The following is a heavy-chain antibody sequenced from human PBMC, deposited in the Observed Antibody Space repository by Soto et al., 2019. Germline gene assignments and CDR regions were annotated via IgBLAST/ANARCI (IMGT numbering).Heavy chain of an antibody. V-gene: IGHV4-4*07. CDR2: IYTSGST. J-gene: IGHJ4*02. Sequence: SETLSLTCTVSGGSISSYYWSWIRQPAGKGLEWIGRIYTSGSTNYNPSLKSRVTMSVDTSKNQFSLKLSSVTAADTAVYYCAREDYDFWSGYSPPYYFDYWGQGTTVTVSS. CDR3: AREDYDFWSGYSPPYYFDY. CDR1: GGSISSYY. D-gene: IGHD3-3*01.